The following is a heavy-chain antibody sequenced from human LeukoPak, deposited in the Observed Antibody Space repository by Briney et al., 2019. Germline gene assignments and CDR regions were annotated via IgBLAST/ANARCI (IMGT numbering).Heavy chain of an antibody. D-gene: IGHD3-22*01. Sequence: GGSLRLSCAASGFTFSSYSMNWVRQAPGKGLEWVSSISSSSSYIYYADSVKGRFTISRDNAKNSLYLQMNSLRAEDTAVYYCTSYYDSSGLDAFDIWGQGTMVTVSS. V-gene: IGHV3-21*01. CDR2: ISSSSSYI. CDR3: TSYYDSSGLDAFDI. J-gene: IGHJ3*02. CDR1: GFTFSSYS.